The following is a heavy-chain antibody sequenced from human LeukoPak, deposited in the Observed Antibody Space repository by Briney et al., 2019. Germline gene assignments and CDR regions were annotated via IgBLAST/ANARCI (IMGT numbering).Heavy chain of an antibody. J-gene: IGHJ4*02. D-gene: IGHD3-10*01. CDR2: INHSGST. CDR3: ARRYYYGSGSYRSRFDY. V-gene: IGHV4-34*01. Sequence: SETLSLTCAVYGGSFSGYYWSWIRQPPGKGLEWIGEINHSGSTNYNPSLKSRVTISVDTSKNQFSLKLSSVTAADTAVYYCARRYYYGSGSYRSRFDYWGQGTLVTVSS. CDR1: GGSFSGYY.